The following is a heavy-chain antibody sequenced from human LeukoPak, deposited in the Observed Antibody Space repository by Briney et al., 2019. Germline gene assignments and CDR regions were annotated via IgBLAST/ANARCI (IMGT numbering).Heavy chain of an antibody. CDR2: IIPIFGTA. CDR3: TRSEVIAAHSWFGVYY. J-gene: IGHJ4*02. Sequence: ASVKVSCKASGGTFSSYAISWVRQAPGQGLEWMGGIIPIFGTANYAQKFQGRVTITADESTSTAYMELSSLRSEDTAVYYCTRSEVIAAHSWFGVYYWGQGTLVTVSS. D-gene: IGHD6-6*01. CDR1: GGTFSSYA. V-gene: IGHV1-69*13.